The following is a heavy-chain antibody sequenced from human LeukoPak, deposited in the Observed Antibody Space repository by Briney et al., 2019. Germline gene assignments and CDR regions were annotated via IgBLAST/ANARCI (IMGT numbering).Heavy chain of an antibody. Sequence: ASVKVSCKASRYSVTTDYMHWVRPPPGQWREGMGVINLGGGTKTYAQKVQGRVTMTRDTSTSTVYMELNSLRSEDTALYFWGSENHGAGHPGDHWGQGTLVTVSS. CDR1: RYSVTTDY. V-gene: IGHV1-46*01. D-gene: IGHD4/OR15-4a*01. CDR3: GSENHGAGHPGDH. J-gene: IGHJ4*02. CDR2: INLGGGTK.